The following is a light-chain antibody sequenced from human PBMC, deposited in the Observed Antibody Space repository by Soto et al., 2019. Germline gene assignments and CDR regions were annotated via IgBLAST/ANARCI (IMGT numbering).Light chain of an antibody. Sequence: DIQMTQSPSTLSGSVGDRVTITCRASQTISSWLAWYQQKPGKAPKLLIYKASTLKSGVPSRFSGSGSGTEFTLTISSLQPDDFASYYCQQSYSRVTFGQGTKVDIK. J-gene: IGKJ1*01. V-gene: IGKV1-5*03. CDR2: KAS. CDR3: QQSYSRVT. CDR1: QTISSW.